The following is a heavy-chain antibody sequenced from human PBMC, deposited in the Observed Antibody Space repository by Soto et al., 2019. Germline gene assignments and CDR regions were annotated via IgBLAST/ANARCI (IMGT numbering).Heavy chain of an antibody. CDR2: FIPVVAMA. CDR3: ANGHDNSFCDGLDV. V-gene: IGHV1-69*04. J-gene: IGHJ6*02. D-gene: IGHD1-1*01. Sequence: QVQLVQSESEVKKPGSSVRISCKTSGGSLSSFAISWVRQAPGQGLEWVGTFIPVVAMAKYGQNFQGRVTITADHSTNTLFMELISLSHGDTAMYFCANGHDNSFCDGLDVWGQGTTFTVSS. CDR1: GGSLSSFA.